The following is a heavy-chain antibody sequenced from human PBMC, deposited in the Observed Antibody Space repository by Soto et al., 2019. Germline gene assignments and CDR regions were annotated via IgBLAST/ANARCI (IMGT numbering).Heavy chain of an antibody. CDR2: IYYSGST. CDR1: GGSISSSSYY. D-gene: IGHD3-10*01. CDR3: ARGYYGSGSYYPEGYYFDY. J-gene: IGHJ4*02. V-gene: IGHV4-39*01. Sequence: PSETLSLTCTVSGGSISSSSYYWGWIRQPPGKGLEWIGSIYYSGSTYYNPSLKSRVTISVDTSKNQFSLKLSSVTAADTAVYYCARGYYGSGSYYPEGYYFDYWGQGTLVTVS.